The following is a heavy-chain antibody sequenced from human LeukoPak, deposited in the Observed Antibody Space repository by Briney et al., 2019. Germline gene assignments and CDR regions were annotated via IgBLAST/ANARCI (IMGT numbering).Heavy chain of an antibody. Sequence: GASVKVSCKASGYTLTGYYMHWVRQAPGQGLEWMGRINPNSGGTNYAQKFQGRVTMTRDTSISTAYMELSRLRSDDTAVYYCARTSPTVTTMEDWGQGTLVTVSS. CDR3: ARTSPTVTTMED. D-gene: IGHD4-17*01. CDR2: INPNSGGT. J-gene: IGHJ4*02. V-gene: IGHV1-2*06. CDR1: GYTLTGYY.